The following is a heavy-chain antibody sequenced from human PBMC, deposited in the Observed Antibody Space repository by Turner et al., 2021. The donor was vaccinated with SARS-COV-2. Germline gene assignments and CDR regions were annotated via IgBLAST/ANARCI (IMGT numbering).Heavy chain of an antibody. J-gene: IGHJ5*02. CDR1: GYTLTELS. CDR2: FDPEDGET. Sequence: QLQLVQSGAEVKKPGASVKVSCTISGYTLTELSMYWVRRAPGKGLEGMGGFDPEDGETIYAQNFQGRVTMTEDTSTDTAYMELSSLRSEDTAVYFCATGYQLRVNWFDPWGQGTLVTVSS. D-gene: IGHD2-2*01. CDR3: ATGYQLRVNWFDP. V-gene: IGHV1-24*01.